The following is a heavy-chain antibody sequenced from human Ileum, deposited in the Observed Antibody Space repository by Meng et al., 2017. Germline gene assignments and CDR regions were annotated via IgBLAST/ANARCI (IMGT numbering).Heavy chain of an antibody. D-gene: IGHD1-14*01. CDR3: AKAAAYNLDI. CDR2: IFQSGST. V-gene: IGHV4-4*02. CDR1: GVSISSAIW. J-gene: IGHJ4*02. Sequence: HGRWEESGPGLVNPWGTLSLPCAVSGVSISSAIWWGWVRQPPGKGLEWIGEIFQSGSTNYNPSLKSRVSISVDKSKNHLSLSLSSVTAADTAVYYCAKAAAYNLDIWGQGALVTVSS.